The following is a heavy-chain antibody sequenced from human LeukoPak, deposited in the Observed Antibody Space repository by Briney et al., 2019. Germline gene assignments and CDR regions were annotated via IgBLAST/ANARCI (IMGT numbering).Heavy chain of an antibody. CDR2: ISGSGTST. CDR3: EGTYYYDSSDDY. J-gene: IGHJ4*02. D-gene: IGHD3-22*01. CDR1: GFTSRSYA. Sequence: PGGPLRLSCAASGFTSRSYAMSWVRQAPGKGLEWVLAISGSGTSTYYADSVKGRFTISRDNSKNTLYLQMNSLRAENTAVYYCEGTYYYDSSDDYWGQGTLVTVSS. V-gene: IGHV3-23*01.